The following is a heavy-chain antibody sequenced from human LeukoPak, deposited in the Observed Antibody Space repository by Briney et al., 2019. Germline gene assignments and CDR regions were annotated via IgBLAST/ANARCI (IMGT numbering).Heavy chain of an antibody. V-gene: IGHV1-18*01. CDR2: ISAYNGNT. J-gene: IGHJ3*02. CDR1: GYTFTSYG. D-gene: IGHD4-17*01. CDR3: ARVGETTVTNVHAFDI. Sequence: GASVKVSCKASGYTFTSYGISWVRQAPGQGLEWMGWISAYNGNTNYAQKLQGRVTMTTDTSTSTAYMELRSLRSDDTAVYYCARVGETTVTNVHAFDIWGQGTMVTVSS.